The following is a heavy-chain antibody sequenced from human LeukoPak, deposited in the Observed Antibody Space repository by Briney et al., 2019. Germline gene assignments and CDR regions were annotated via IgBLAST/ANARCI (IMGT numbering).Heavy chain of an antibody. D-gene: IGHD1-1*01. CDR3: ARVETVADAFDI. Sequence: GGSLRLSCAASGFTVSSNYMTWVRQAPGKGLEWVSLIYSGGSTSYADSVRGRFTISRDNSKNTLYLQMNSLRAEDTAVYYCARVETVADAFDIWGQGTLVTVSS. CDR2: IYSGGST. J-gene: IGHJ3*02. V-gene: IGHV3-66*01. CDR1: GFTVSSNY.